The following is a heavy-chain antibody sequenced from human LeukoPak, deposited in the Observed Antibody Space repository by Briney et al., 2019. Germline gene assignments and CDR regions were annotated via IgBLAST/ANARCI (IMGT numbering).Heavy chain of an antibody. Sequence: GGSLRLSCEASGLTFSSYNMNWVRQAPGKRLEWVSCITSSSSYVFYADSVKGRFTISRDNAKNSLYLQMNSLRAEDTAVYYCAREAITIFGVVRTQTTYGPHRFDPWGQGTLATVSS. CDR3: AREAITIFGVVRTQTTYGPHRFDP. V-gene: IGHV3-21*04. J-gene: IGHJ5*02. CDR2: ITSSSSYV. CDR1: GLTFSSYN. D-gene: IGHD3-3*01.